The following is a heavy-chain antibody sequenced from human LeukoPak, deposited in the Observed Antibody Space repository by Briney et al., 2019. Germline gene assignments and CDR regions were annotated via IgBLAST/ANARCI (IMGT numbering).Heavy chain of an antibody. CDR2: FDPEDGET. D-gene: IGHD1-26*01. V-gene: IGHV1-24*01. CDR3: ATVRGNYDAFDI. Sequence: ASVKVSCKVSGYTLTELSMNWRGRAPGNGLRGMGGFDPEDGETSYAQKFQGRVTMTEDTSTDTAYMELSSLRSEDTAVYYCATVRGNYDAFDIWGQGTMVTVSS. CDR1: GYTLTELS. J-gene: IGHJ3*02.